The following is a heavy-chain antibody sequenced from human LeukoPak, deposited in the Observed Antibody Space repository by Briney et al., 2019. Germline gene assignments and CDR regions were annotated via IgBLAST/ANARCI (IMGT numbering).Heavy chain of an antibody. CDR3: ARDGFMITFGGVSYWFDP. Sequence: GASVKVSRKASGYTFTGYYMHWVRQAPGQGLEWMGWINPNSGGTNYAQKFQGRVTMTRDTSISTAYMELSRLRSDDTAVYYCARDGFMITFGGVSYWFDPWGQGTLVTVSS. V-gene: IGHV1-2*02. CDR2: INPNSGGT. CDR1: GYTFTGYY. D-gene: IGHD3-16*01. J-gene: IGHJ5*02.